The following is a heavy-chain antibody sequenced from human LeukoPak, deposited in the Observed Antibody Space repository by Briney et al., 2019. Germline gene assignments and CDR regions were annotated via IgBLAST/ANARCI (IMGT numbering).Heavy chain of an antibody. J-gene: IGHJ4*02. CDR3: ARDRTPHYYDSSGYLDY. V-gene: IGHV3-7*01. CDR2: IKQDGSEK. D-gene: IGHD3-22*01. Sequence: GGSLRLSCGVSGFTFSSYWMIWVRQAPGKGLEWVANIKQDGSEKYYVDSVKGRFTISRDNAKNSLYLQMNSLRAEDTAVYYCARDRTPHYYDSSGYLDYWGQGTLVTVSS. CDR1: GFTFSSYW.